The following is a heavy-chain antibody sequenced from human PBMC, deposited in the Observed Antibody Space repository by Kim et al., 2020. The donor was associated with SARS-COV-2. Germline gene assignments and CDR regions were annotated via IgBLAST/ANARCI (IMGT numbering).Heavy chain of an antibody. CDR2: IKSKTDGRTT. V-gene: IGHV3-15*01. CDR3: TTRYCSSTSCYDGIAAGGSGAYYYYNGMDV. CDR1: GFTFSKAW. J-gene: IGHJ6*02. Sequence: GGSLRLSCAASGFTFSKAWMSWVRQAPGKGLEWVGRIKSKTDGRTTDYAATVKGRFTIARDDSKNTLYLQMNRLKTEDTYEYYSTTRYCSSTSCYDGIAAGGSGAYYYYNGMDVWGQGTTVTVSS. D-gene: IGHD2-2*01.